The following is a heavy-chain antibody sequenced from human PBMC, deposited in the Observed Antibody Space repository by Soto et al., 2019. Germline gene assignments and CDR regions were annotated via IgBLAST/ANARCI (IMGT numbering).Heavy chain of an antibody. CDR1: GYTFTSYG. Sequence: ASVKVSCKASGYTFTSYGISWVRQAPGQGLEWMGWISAYSGGTNYAQKFQGWVTMTRDTSISTAYMELSRLRSDDTAVYYCARDLGNFGSSWHTYYYYGMDVWGQGTTVTVSS. D-gene: IGHD6-13*01. J-gene: IGHJ6*02. CDR2: ISAYSGGT. V-gene: IGHV1-2*04. CDR3: ARDLGNFGSSWHTYYYYGMDV.